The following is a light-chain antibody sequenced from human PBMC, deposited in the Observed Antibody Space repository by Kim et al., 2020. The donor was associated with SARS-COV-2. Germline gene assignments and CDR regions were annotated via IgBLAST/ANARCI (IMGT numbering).Light chain of an antibody. V-gene: IGKV3-15*01. J-gene: IGKJ4*01. Sequence: EIVMTQSPATLSVSPGERATLSCRASQSVSSNLAWYQQKPGQAPRLLIYGASTRATGIPARFSGSGSVTEFTLTISSLQSEDFAFYYCQQYNNWPPLTFGGGTKVDIK. CDR1: QSVSSN. CDR2: GAS. CDR3: QQYNNWPPLT.